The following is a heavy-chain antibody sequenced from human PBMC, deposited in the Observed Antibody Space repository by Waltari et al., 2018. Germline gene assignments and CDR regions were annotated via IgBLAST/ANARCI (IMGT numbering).Heavy chain of an antibody. CDR1: GFTFSTYG. CDR2: IRYDGDNK. Sequence: QVQLVESGGGVVQPGGSLRLSCAASGFTFSTYGMHWVSQAPGKGLDWVAFIRYDGDNKYYADSVKGRFTISRDNSKNTLYLQMNSLRAEDTAVYYCAKTGGAYCSSTSCYADYWGQGTLLIVAS. D-gene: IGHD2-2*01. V-gene: IGHV3-30*02. CDR3: AKTGGAYCSSTSCYADY. J-gene: IGHJ4*02.